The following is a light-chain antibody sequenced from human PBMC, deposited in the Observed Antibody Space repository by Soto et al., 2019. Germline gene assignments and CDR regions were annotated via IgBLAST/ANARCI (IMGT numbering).Light chain of an antibody. J-gene: IGLJ2*01. Sequence: QSVLTQPASVSGSPGQSITISCTGTSSDVGGYKYVSWYQQHSGKAPKLMIYEVSNLPSGVSNRFSGSKSGNTASLTISGLQAEDEADYYCSSYTSSSTLVFGGGTKLTVL. CDR1: SSDVGGYKY. V-gene: IGLV2-14*01. CDR2: EVS. CDR3: SSYTSSSTLV.